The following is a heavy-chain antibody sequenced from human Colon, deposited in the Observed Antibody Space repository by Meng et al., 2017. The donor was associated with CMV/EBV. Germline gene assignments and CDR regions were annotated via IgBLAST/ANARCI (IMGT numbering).Heavy chain of an antibody. CDR2: IYYSGST. CDR3: ARDPYNFWSGAPF. Sequence: SETLSLTCTVSGGSMMAGSSYWGWFRQPPGKGLEWIGYIYYSGSTYYSPSLQSRLTISLDTSKNQLSLDLTSVTAADTAMYYCARDPYNFWSGAPFWGQGTLVTVSS. V-gene: IGHV4-39*07. J-gene: IGHJ4*02. D-gene: IGHD3-3*01. CDR1: GGSMMAGSSY.